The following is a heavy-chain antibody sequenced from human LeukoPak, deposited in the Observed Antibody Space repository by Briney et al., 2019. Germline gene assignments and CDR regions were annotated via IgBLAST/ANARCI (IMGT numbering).Heavy chain of an antibody. J-gene: IGHJ4*02. CDR1: GGSFSGYF. D-gene: IGHD3-10*01. CDR2: INHSGST. Sequence: PSETLSLTCAVYGGSFSGYFWNWIRQPPGKGLEWIGEINHSGSTNYNASLESRVTISVDTSKNQFSLNLASVTAADTAVYYCARGPRGSGSYFKYWGQGTLATVSS. CDR3: ARGPRGSGSYFKY. V-gene: IGHV4-34*01.